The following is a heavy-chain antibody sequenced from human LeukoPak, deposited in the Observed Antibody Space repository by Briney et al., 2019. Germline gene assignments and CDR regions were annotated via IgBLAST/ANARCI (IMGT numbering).Heavy chain of an antibody. Sequence: PGGSLRLSCAASGFTFNSYAMRWVRQASGKGLEWVSEITGSGGSTYYADSVTGRFTIFRDNSKNTVHLQMNSLRAEDTAIYYCAISPGITAAGFDYWGQGTLVTVSS. CDR2: ITGSGGST. V-gene: IGHV3-23*01. CDR1: GFTFNSYA. D-gene: IGHD6-13*01. CDR3: AISPGITAAGFDY. J-gene: IGHJ4*02.